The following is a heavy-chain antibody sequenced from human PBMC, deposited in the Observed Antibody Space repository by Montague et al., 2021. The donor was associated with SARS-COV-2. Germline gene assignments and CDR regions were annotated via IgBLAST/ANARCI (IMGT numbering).Heavy chain of an antibody. CDR3: TQERGPGRTTWHYFDY. Sequence: CAISGDSVSGHRATWDGIRPAPSRPLNWLGRTYYESKWYNDYAVSVRSRITISPYTSKNQFSLQLNSVTPEDTAVYYCTQERGPGRTTWHYFDYWGQGTLVTVYS. CDR2: TYYESKWYN. CDR1: GDSVSGHRAT. V-gene: IGHV6-1*01. J-gene: IGHJ4*02. D-gene: IGHD1-14*01.